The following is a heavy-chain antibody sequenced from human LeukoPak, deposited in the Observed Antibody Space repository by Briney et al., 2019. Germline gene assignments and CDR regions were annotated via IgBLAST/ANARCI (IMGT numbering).Heavy chain of an antibody. D-gene: IGHD3-3*01. CDR3: VRARYSVEWLSNYYYGMDV. J-gene: IGHJ6*02. CDR2: ISSSSSSYI. V-gene: IGHV3-21*01. CDR1: GFTFSSYS. Sequence: GGSLRLSCAASGFTFSSYSMNWVRQAPGKGLEWVSSISSSSSSYIYYADSVKGRFTISRDNAKNSLYLQMNSLRAEDTAVYYCVRARYSVEWLSNYYYGMDVWGQGTTVTVSS.